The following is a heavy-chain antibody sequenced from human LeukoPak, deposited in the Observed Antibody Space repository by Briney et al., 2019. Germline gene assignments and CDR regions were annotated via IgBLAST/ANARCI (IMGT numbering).Heavy chain of an antibody. CDR2: ISSSDTI. Sequence: GGSLRLSCAASGFTFSSYERNWVRQGLGKGLERVSYISSSDTIYYTDSVKGRFTISRDNAKTSLYLQMNSLRAEDTAVYYCATVSSSWGAFDYWGQGTLVTVSS. CDR1: GFTFSSYE. V-gene: IGHV3-48*03. CDR3: ATVSSSWGAFDY. J-gene: IGHJ4*02. D-gene: IGHD6-13*01.